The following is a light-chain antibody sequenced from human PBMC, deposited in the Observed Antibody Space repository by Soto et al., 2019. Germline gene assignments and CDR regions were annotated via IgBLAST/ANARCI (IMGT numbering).Light chain of an antibody. CDR1: NSDVGNSDY. J-gene: IGLJ1*01. CDR3: NSYTDSSTLFV. V-gene: IGLV2-14*01. CDR2: EVS. Sequence: QSVLTQPASVSGSPGQSITISCTGTNSDVGNSDYVSWYQHHPGKAPKLMIFEVSNRPSGISDRFSGSKSGNTASLTISGLQAEDDAYYYCNSYTDSSTLFVFGTGTKVTVL.